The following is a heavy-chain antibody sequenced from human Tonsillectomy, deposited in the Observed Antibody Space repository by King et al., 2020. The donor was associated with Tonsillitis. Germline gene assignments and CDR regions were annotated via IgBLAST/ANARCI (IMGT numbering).Heavy chain of an antibody. CDR2: IYYSGST. CDR3: ARDAPQLIHRFYYYCMDV. V-gene: IGHV4-59*01. D-gene: IGHD6-6*01. Sequence: VQLQESGPGLVKPSDTLSLTCTVSGGSISGSYWGWVRQPPGKGLEWIGYIYYSGSTDYNPSLKSRVTISIDTSKNQFSLRLSSVTAADTAVYYCARDAPQLIHRFYYYCMDVWGKGTTVTVSS. J-gene: IGHJ6*03. CDR1: GGSISGSY.